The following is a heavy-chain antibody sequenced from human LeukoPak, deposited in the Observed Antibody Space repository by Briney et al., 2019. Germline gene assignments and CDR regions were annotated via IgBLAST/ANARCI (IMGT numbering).Heavy chain of an antibody. CDR3: ARGRRDCSGGSCYWYYFDY. Sequence: ASVKVSCKASGYTFTGYYMHWVRQAPGQGLEWMGWINPNSGGTNYAQKFQGRVTMTRDTSISTAYMELSRLRPDDTAVYYCARGRRDCSGGSCYWYYFDYWGQGTLVTVSS. D-gene: IGHD2-15*01. V-gene: IGHV1-2*02. J-gene: IGHJ4*02. CDR2: INPNSGGT. CDR1: GYTFTGYY.